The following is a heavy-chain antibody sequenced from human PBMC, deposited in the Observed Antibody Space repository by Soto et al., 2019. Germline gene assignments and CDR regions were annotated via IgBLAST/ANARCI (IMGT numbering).Heavy chain of an antibody. D-gene: IGHD1-26*01. CDR3: AREGSGSYDGYYYYGMDV. CDR2: ISAYNGNT. Sequence: GASVKVSCKASGYTFTSYGISWVRQAPGQGLEWMGWISAYNGNTNYAQKLQGRVTMTTDTSTSTAYMELRSLRSDDTAVYYCAREGSGSYDGYYYYGMDVWGQGTTVTVSS. V-gene: IGHV1-18*01. CDR1: GYTFTSYG. J-gene: IGHJ6*02.